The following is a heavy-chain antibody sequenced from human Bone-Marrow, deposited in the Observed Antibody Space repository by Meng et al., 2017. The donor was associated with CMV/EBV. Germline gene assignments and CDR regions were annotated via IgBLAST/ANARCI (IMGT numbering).Heavy chain of an antibody. V-gene: IGHV3-30*04. Sequence: GESLKIPCAASGFTFSSYAMHWVRQAPGKGLEWVAVISYDGSNKYYADSVKGRFTISRDNSKNTLYLQMNSLRAEDTAVYYCARAIYCISTSCYREDYFDYWGQGTLVTVSS. J-gene: IGHJ4*02. CDR1: GFTFSSYA. CDR2: ISYDGSNK. CDR3: ARAIYCISTSCYREDYFDY. D-gene: IGHD2-2*02.